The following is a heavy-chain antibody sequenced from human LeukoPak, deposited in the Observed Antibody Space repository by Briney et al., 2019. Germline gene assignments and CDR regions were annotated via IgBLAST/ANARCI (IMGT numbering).Heavy chain of an antibody. CDR2: IRYDGSNK. D-gene: IGHD2-2*01. CDR1: GFTFRAYG. V-gene: IGHV3-30*02. CDR3: AKDDCSSISCRGYYYHFMDV. J-gene: IGHJ6*03. Sequence: GGSLRLSCAASGFTFRAYGMHWVRQAPGKGLEWVSFIRYDGSNKYYADSVKGRFTISRDNSKNTLYLQMNSLRAEDTAIYYCAKDDCSSISCRGYYYHFMDVWGKGTTVTVSS.